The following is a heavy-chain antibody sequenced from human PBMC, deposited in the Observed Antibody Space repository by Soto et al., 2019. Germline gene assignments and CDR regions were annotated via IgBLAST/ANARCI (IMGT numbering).Heavy chain of an antibody. Sequence: GGSLRLSCAASGFTFSSYWMSWVRQAPGKGLEWVANIKQDGSEKYYVDSVKGRFTISRDNAKNSLYLQMNSLRAEDTAVYYCARVSSSWQWLLLYFDYWGQGTLVTVSS. V-gene: IGHV3-7*05. CDR1: GFTFSSYW. CDR2: IKQDGSEK. CDR3: ARVSSSWQWLLLYFDY. D-gene: IGHD6-19*01. J-gene: IGHJ4*02.